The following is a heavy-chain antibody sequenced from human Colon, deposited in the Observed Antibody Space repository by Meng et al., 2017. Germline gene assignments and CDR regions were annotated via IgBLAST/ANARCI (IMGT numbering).Heavy chain of an antibody. CDR1: GDSVSSNSAA. Sequence: QVHLQQSGPGPVKPSQTLSLTCAISGDSVSSNSAAWNWLRQSPSRGLELLGRTYYRSKWYNDYAVSVKSRITINPDTSKNQFSLQLNSVTPEDTTVYYCARDSSSSAYSPFDYWGQGTLVTVSS. V-gene: IGHV6-1*01. CDR2: TYYRSKWYN. CDR3: ARDSSSSAYSPFDY. J-gene: IGHJ4*02. D-gene: IGHD3-22*01.